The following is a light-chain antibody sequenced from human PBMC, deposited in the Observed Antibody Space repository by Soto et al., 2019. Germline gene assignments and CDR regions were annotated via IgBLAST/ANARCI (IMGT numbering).Light chain of an antibody. CDR1: DSDVGGYNY. J-gene: IGLJ2*01. CDR2: DVS. CDR3: SSYTINGVGV. V-gene: IGLV2-14*01. Sequence: QSALTQPASVSGSPGQSITISCTGTDSDVGGYNYVSWYQQHPGNAPKVMIYDVSNRPSGVSNRFSGSKSGNTASLIISGLQAEDEADYYCSSYTINGVGVFGGGTQLTVL.